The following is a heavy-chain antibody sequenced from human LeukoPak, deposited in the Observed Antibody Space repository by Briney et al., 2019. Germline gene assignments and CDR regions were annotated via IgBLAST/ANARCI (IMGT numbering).Heavy chain of an antibody. CDR3: AKHERYNYGSFLDF. D-gene: IGHD5-18*01. CDR2: ISGPGVST. V-gene: IGHV3-23*01. Sequence: PGGSLRLSCTASGFTFSAYAMTWVRQAPGKGLEWVSTISGPGVSTFYADSVRGQFTISRDNSKTTLFLQMNTLRAEDTAVYYCAKHERYNYGSFLDFWGQGTLVTVSS. J-gene: IGHJ4*02. CDR1: GFTFSAYA.